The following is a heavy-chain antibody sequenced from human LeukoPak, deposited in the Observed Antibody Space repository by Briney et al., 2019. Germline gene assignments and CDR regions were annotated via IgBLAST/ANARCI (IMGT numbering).Heavy chain of an antibody. CDR1: GFTFSTYE. V-gene: IGHV3-48*03. Sequence: SGGSLRLSCAASGFTFSTYEMNWVRQAPGKGLEWVSYISSTGSTIYYADSVKGRFTISRDNAKNSLNLEMNSLRAEDTAVYYCVRGPGYSYGAYYCYGMDVWGQGTTVTVSS. CDR2: ISSTGSTI. D-gene: IGHD5-18*01. CDR3: VRGPGYSYGAYYCYGMDV. J-gene: IGHJ6*02.